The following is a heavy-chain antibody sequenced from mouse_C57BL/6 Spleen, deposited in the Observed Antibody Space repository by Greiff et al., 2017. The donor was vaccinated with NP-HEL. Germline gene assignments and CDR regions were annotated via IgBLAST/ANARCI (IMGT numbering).Heavy chain of an antibody. CDR3: ARGYAMDY. V-gene: IGHV5-12*01. J-gene: IGHJ4*01. Sequence: EVKLVESGGGLVQPGGSLKLSCVASGFTFSDYYMYWVRQTPEKRLEWVAYISNGGGSTYYPDTVKGRFTISRDNAKNTLYLQMSRLKSEDTAMYYCARGYAMDYWGQGTSVTVSS. CDR1: GFTFSDYY. CDR2: ISNGGGST.